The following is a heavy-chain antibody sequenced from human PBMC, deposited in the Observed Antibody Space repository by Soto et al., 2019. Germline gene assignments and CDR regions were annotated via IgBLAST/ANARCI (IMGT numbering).Heavy chain of an antibody. V-gene: IGHV3-23*01. J-gene: IGHJ4*02. Sequence: GGSLRLSCAASGFTFSSYAMSWVRQAPGKGLEWVSAISGSGGSTYYADSVKGRFTISRDNTKNTLYLQMNSLRAEDTAVYYCAKDSLDYIYCTNGVCYFDYWGQGTLVTVSS. CDR1: GFTFSSYA. D-gene: IGHD2-8*01. CDR2: ISGSGGST. CDR3: AKDSLDYIYCTNGVCYFDY.